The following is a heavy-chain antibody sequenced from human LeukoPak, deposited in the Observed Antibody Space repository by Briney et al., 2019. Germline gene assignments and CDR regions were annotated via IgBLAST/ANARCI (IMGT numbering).Heavy chain of an antibody. CDR1: GFTFSSYA. CDR2: ISGSGGST. CDR3: AKRSDYRTFDY. J-gene: IGHJ4*02. D-gene: IGHD4-11*01. Sequence: PGGSLRLSCAASGFTFSSYAMSWVRQAPGKGREWVSHISGSGGSTYYADSVKGHFTISRDNSKNTLYLQMNSPRAEDTAVYYCAKRSDYRTFDYWGQGTLVTVSS. V-gene: IGHV3-23*01.